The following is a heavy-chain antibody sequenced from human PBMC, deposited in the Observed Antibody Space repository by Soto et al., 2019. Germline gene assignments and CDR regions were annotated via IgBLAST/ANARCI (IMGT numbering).Heavy chain of an antibody. CDR1: GFTFINYA. CDR3: ARRQYCSSNSCPVGMDV. J-gene: IGHJ6*02. V-gene: IGHV3-23*01. CDR2: ISGNGANT. Sequence: WSLRLSCAASGFTFINYAMSWVRQAPGEGLEWVSTISGNGANTHYADSVKGRFSISRDNSKNTLYIQMNSLRAEDTAVYYCARRQYCSSNSCPVGMDVCGQRTTVTVSS. D-gene: IGHD2-2*01.